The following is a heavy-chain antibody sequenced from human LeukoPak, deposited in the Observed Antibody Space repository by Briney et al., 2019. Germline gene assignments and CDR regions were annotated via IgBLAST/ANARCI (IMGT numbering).Heavy chain of an antibody. D-gene: IGHD3-9*01. CDR3: AKLPTDYDILTGYSDY. Sequence: GGSLRLSCAASGFTFSSYGMSWVRQAPGKGLEWVSAISGSGGSTYYADSVKGRFTISRDNSKNTPYLQMNSLRAEDTAVYYCAKLPTDYDILTGYSDYWGQGTLVTVSS. CDR1: GFTFSSYG. CDR2: ISGSGGST. V-gene: IGHV3-23*01. J-gene: IGHJ4*02.